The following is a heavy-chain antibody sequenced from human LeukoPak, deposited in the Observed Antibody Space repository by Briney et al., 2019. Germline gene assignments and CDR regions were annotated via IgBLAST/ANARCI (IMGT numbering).Heavy chain of an antibody. D-gene: IGHD3-22*01. V-gene: IGHV3-15*01. Sequence: GGSLRLSCAASGFTFSNAWMSWVRQAPGKGLEWVGRIKSKTDGGTTDYAAPVKGRFTISRDDSKNTLYLQMNSLKTEDTAVYYCTTDLEYYYDSSGYLFTDYWGQGTLVTVSS. CDR2: IKSKTDGGTT. CDR1: GFTFSNAW. CDR3: TTDLEYYYDSSGYLFTDY. J-gene: IGHJ4*02.